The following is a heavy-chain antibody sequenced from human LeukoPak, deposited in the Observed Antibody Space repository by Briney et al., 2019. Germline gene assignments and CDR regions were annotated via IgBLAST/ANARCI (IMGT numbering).Heavy chain of an antibody. Sequence: TGGSLRLSCAASGFTFSSYAMSWVRQAPGKGLEWVSAISGSGGSTYYADSVKGRFTISGDNSKNTLYLQMNSLRAEDTAVYYCAKDGGSGSYPRPQTYYFDYWGQGTLVTVSS. J-gene: IGHJ4*02. D-gene: IGHD3-10*01. V-gene: IGHV3-23*01. CDR3: AKDGGSGSYPRPQTYYFDY. CDR1: GFTFSSYA. CDR2: ISGSGGST.